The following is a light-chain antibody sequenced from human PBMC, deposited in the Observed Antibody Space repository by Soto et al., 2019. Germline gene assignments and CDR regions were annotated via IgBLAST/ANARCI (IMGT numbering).Light chain of an antibody. J-gene: IGKJ2*01. Sequence: EIVLTQSPATLSVSPGESATLSCRASQSVSRHLAWYQQKPGQAPRVLIYNASTRATGIPATFSGSGSGTEFTLTICSLQSEDFAVYYCLQYSDWPPRYTFGQGTKLEIK. CDR2: NAS. CDR3: LQYSDWPPRYT. CDR1: QSVSRH. V-gene: IGKV3-15*01.